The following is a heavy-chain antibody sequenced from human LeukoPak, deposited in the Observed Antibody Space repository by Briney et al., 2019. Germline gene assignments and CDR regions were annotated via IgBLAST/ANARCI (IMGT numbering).Heavy chain of an antibody. V-gene: IGHV1-2*02. Sequence: ASVNVSCKASGYTFSGYYMHWVRQAPGQGIEWMGWINPNSGGTNYAQKFQGRVTMTRDTSISTAYMELSRLRSDDTAVYYCARGGYGSGSYSGRDYYYGMDVWGQGTTVTVSS. CDR3: ARGGYGSGSYSGRDYYYGMDV. J-gene: IGHJ6*02. D-gene: IGHD3-10*01. CDR2: INPNSGGT. CDR1: GYTFSGYY.